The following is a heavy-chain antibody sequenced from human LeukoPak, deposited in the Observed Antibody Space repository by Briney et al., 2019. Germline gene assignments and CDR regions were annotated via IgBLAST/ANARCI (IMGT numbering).Heavy chain of an antibody. V-gene: IGHV1-46*01. CDR3: ARGVHVRVYDSNPHYGHY. D-gene: IGHD3-22*01. Sequence: GASVKVSCKASGYTFTSYYILWVRQAPGQGLEWMGIINPRTGSTSYSQKFQGRVTMTRDMSTSTVYMELSSLRSEDTALYYCARGVHVRVYDSNPHYGHYWGQGTLVTVSS. CDR2: INPRTGST. J-gene: IGHJ4*02. CDR1: GYTFTSYY.